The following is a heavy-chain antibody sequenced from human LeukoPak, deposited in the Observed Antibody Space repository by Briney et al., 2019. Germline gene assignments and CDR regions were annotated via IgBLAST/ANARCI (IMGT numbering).Heavy chain of an antibody. CDR1: GASISTYY. CDR2: IYYSGST. J-gene: IGHJ4*02. D-gene: IGHD6-6*01. Sequence: SETLSLTCTVSGASISTYYWSWIRQPPGKGLEWIEYIYYSGSTNYNPSLKSRVTISVDTSKNQFSLKLTSVTAADTAMYYCACGEEYIGGIFDYWGQGTLVTVSS. CDR3: ACGEEYIGGIFDY. V-gene: IGHV4-59*01.